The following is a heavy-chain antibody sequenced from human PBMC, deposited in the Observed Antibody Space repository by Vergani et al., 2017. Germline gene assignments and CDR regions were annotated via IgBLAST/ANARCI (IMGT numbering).Heavy chain of an antibody. D-gene: IGHD5-12*01. CDR1: GGSIGSSNW. V-gene: IGHV4-4*03. CDR3: ARGGIVATIRAPWYFDY. Sequence: QVQLQESGPGLVKPPGTLSLTCAVSGGSIGSSNWWSWVRQPPGKGLEWIGEIYHSGSTNYNPSLKSRVTISVDKSKNQFSLKLSSVTAADRAVYYCARGGIVATIRAPWYFDYWDQGTLVTVSS. CDR2: IYHSGST. J-gene: IGHJ4*02.